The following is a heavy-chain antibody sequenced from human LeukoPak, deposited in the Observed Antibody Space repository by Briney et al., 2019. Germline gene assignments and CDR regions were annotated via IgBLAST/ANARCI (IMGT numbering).Heavy chain of an antibody. D-gene: IGHD6-13*01. CDR2: ISSTGGTT. V-gene: IGHV3-23*01. CDR3: AKDDSRSWSAFDY. J-gene: IGHJ4*02. CDR1: GITFSSYG. Sequence: GGSLRLSCAASGITFSSYGMSWVRQAPGKGLEWVSSISSTGGTTYYADSVKGRFTISRDNSKNTLYVQMNSLRAEDTAVYYCAKDDSRSWSAFDYWGQGTLVTVSS.